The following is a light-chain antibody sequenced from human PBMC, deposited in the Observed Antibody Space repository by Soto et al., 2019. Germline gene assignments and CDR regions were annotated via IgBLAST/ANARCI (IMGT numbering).Light chain of an antibody. CDR3: QHDWNSPYT. CDR1: QSVDNNY. Sequence: EIVLTQSPGTLSLSPGESATLSCRASQSVDNNYVALYQQKPGQAPTLLIHGASYRAAGIPDRFSGIGSGTDISLTISRLEPEDFAVFHCQHDWNSPYTFGQGTKLEI. J-gene: IGKJ2*01. V-gene: IGKV3-20*01. CDR2: GAS.